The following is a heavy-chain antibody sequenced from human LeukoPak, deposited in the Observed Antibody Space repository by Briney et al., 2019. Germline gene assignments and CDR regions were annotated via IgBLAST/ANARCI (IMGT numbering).Heavy chain of an antibody. V-gene: IGHV4-39*01. D-gene: IGHD5-12*01. J-gene: IGHJ4*02. Sequence: SETLSLTCTVSGGAISSSSYYCGWIRQPPGKGLEWIGSIYYSGSTYYNPSLKSRVTISVDTSNNQFSLKLSSVTAADTAVYYCARQRGYSGYVPDYWGQGTLVTVSS. CDR2: IYYSGST. CDR3: ARQRGYSGYVPDY. CDR1: GGAISSSSYY.